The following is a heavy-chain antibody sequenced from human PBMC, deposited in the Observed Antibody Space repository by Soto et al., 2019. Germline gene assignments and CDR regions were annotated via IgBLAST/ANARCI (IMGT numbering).Heavy chain of an antibody. D-gene: IGHD3-22*01. CDR3: ARDTMIVLDY. Sequence: ETLSLTCTVSGGSVSSGSYYWSWIRQPPGKGLEWIGYIYYSGSTNYNPSLKSRVTISVDTSKNQFSLKLSSVTAADTAVYYCARDTMIVLDYWGQGTLVTVSS. J-gene: IGHJ4*02. CDR2: IYYSGST. V-gene: IGHV4-61*01. CDR1: GGSVSSGSYY.